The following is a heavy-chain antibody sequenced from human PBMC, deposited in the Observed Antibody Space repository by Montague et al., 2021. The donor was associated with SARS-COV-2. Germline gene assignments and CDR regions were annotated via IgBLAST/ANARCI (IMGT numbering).Heavy chain of an antibody. V-gene: IGHV4-59*11. J-gene: IGHJ3*01. Sequence: SETLSLTCTVSGAFITSHYWSWIRQPPGKGLEWIGNVFSGGNSKYKPSLKSRVTLSVDTSKNQFSLKLISVTTADTALYYCVRDLYCRSTACIGNAFDVWGQGTMVSVFS. CDR3: VRDLYCRSTACIGNAFDV. D-gene: IGHD2-2*01. CDR1: GAFITSHY. CDR2: VFSGGNS.